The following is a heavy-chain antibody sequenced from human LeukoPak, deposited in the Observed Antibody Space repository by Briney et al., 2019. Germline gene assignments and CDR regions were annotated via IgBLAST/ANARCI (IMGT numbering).Heavy chain of an antibody. Sequence: GASVKVSCKASGYTFSTYGISWVRQAPGQGLEMMGWISAYNGDTKYSQRLQGRVTMTTDTATSTAYMELRSLRSDDTAVYYCGRFFGVINYQYNGVDVWGQGTTVTVSS. CDR3: GRFFGVINYQYNGVDV. V-gene: IGHV1-18*01. D-gene: IGHD3-3*01. CDR2: ISAYNGDT. CDR1: GYTFSTYG. J-gene: IGHJ6*02.